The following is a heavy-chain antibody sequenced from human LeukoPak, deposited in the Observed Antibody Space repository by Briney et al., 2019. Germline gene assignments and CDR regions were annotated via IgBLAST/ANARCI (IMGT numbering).Heavy chain of an antibody. V-gene: IGHV3-7*01. J-gene: IGHJ6*04. D-gene: IGHD3-10*02. CDR2: IKEDGSDR. Sequence: GGSLRLSCAASGFTFSSYWMSWVRQAPGKGLEWVANIKEDGSDRKYADSVKGRFTISRDNAKNSLYLQMNSLRAEDTAVYYCAELGITMIGGVWGKGTTVTISS. CDR3: AELGITMIGGV. CDR1: GFTFSSYW.